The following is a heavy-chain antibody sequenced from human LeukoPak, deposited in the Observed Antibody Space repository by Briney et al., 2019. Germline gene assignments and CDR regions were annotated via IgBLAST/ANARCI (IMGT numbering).Heavy chain of an antibody. D-gene: IGHD1-14*01. CDR2: LYASESP. CDR1: CAFLTNPTYY. Sequence: SATLSLTCTVSCAFLTNPTYYQSRCILQAPGKGMELIGSLYASESPRINPSLRSRVTLSLDTSKNQFSLKLRSVTAEDSAVYYCARFKTGGWCYFDSWGQGTPVTVSS. J-gene: IGHJ4*02. V-gene: IGHV4-61*01. CDR3: ARFKTGGWCYFDS.